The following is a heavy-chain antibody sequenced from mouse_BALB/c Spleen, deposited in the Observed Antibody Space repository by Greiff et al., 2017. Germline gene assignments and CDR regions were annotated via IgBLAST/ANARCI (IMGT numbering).Heavy chain of an antibody. CDR2: ISNGGGST. V-gene: IGHV5-12-2*01. CDR1: GFTFSSYT. CDR3: ARQSAYYYFDY. J-gene: IGHJ2*01. D-gene: IGHD2-10*01. Sequence: EVMLVESGGGLVQPGGSLKLSCAASGFTFSSYTMSWVRQTPEKRLEWVAYISNGGGSTYYPDTVKGRFTISRDNAKNTLYLQMSSLKSEDTAMYYCARQSAYYYFDYWGQGTTLTVSS.